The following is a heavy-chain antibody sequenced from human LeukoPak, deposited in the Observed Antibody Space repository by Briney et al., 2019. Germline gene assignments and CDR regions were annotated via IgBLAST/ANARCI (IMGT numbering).Heavy chain of an antibody. Sequence: GGSLRLSCAASGFTLSSYTMNWVRQAPGKGLEWVSYISRNSSTIYYADSVKGRFTISRDNAKNSLSLQTNSLRDEDTAVYYCARGRYYFDSWGQGTLVTVSS. CDR3: ARGRYYFDS. J-gene: IGHJ4*02. CDR2: ISRNSSTI. V-gene: IGHV3-48*02. CDR1: GFTLSSYT.